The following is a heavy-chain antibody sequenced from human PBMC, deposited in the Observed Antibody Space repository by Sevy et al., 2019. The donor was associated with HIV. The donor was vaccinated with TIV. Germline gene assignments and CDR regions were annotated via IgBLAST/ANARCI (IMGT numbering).Heavy chain of an antibody. D-gene: IGHD5-18*01. CDR1: GFTFSDYY. J-gene: IGHJ4*02. CDR3: ARVRYNYGSYYFDY. CDR2: ISTGSTYT. V-gene: IGHV3-11*06. Sequence: GGSLRLSCVASGFTFSDYYMSWIRQAPGKGLEWVSYISTGSTYTNYADSVKGRFTVSRDNSENSLYLQMNSLRADDTAVYYCARVRYNYGSYYFDYWGQGTLVTVSS.